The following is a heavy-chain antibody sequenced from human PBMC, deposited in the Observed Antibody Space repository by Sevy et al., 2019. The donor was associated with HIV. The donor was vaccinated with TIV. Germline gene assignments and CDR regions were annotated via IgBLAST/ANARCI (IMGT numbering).Heavy chain of an antibody. CDR2: IYYSGST. V-gene: IGHV4-59*01. CDR1: GGSISSYY. D-gene: IGHD3-22*01. J-gene: IGHJ4*02. Sequence: SETLSLTCTVSGGSISSYYWSWIRQPPGKGLEWIGYIYYSGSTNYNPSLKSRVTLSVDTSKNQFSLKLSSVTAADTAGHYCASDGRHYYDSSGYYEFGTFDYWGQGTLVTVSS. CDR3: ASDGRHYYDSSGYYEFGTFDY.